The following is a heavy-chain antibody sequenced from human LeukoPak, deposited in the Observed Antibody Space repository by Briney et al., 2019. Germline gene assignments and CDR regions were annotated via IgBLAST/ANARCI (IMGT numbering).Heavy chain of an antibody. CDR3: ARSTYSSGWYDKRFDY. CDR2: IIPIFGTA. J-gene: IGHJ4*02. CDR1: GGTFSSYA. D-gene: IGHD6-19*01. Sequence: ASVKVSCKASGGTFSSYAISWVRQAPGQGLEWMGGIIPIFGTANYAQKFQGRVTITADESTSTAHMELSSLRSEDTAVYYCARSTYSSGWYDKRFDYWGQGTLVTVSS. V-gene: IGHV1-69*13.